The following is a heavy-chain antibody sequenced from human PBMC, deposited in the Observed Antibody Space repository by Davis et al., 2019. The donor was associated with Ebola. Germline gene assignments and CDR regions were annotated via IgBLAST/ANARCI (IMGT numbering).Heavy chain of an antibody. J-gene: IGHJ6*02. Sequence: SQTLSLTCAISGDSVSSNSAAWNWIRQSPSRGLEWLGRTYYRSKWYNDYAVSVKSRITINPDTSKNQFSLQLNSVTPEDTAVYYCARAQVVVVPAANLNYYYGMDVWGQGTTVTVSS. CDR3: ARAQVVVVPAANLNYYYGMDV. CDR2: TYYRSKWYN. V-gene: IGHV6-1*01. CDR1: GDSVSSNSAA. D-gene: IGHD2-2*01.